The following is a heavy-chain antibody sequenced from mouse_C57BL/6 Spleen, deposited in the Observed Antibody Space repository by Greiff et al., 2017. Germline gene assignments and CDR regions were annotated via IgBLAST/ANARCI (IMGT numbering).Heavy chain of an antibody. Sequence: QVQLQQPGAELVRPGTSVKLSCKASGYTFTSYWMHWVKQRPGQGLEWIGVIDPSDSYTNYNQKFKGKATLTVDTSSSTAYMQLSSLTSEDSAVYYGARLNGNYVYYFDYWGKGTTLTVSS. CDR3: ARLNGNYVYYFDY. CDR1: GYTFTSYW. J-gene: IGHJ2*01. V-gene: IGHV1-59*01. CDR2: IDPSDSYT. D-gene: IGHD2-1*01.